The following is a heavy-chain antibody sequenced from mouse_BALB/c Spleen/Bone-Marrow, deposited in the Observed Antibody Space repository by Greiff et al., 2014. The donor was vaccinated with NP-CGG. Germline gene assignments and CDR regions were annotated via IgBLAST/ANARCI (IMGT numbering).Heavy chain of an antibody. CDR2: ILPGSGSI. CDR1: GYTFSSYW. CDR3: ARKEGYDGYPDY. D-gene: IGHD2-3*01. Sequence: VHLVESGAELMKPGASVKISCKATGYTFSSYWIEWVKQRPGHGLEWIGEILPGSGSINYNEKFKGKATFTADTSSNTAYMQLSSLTSEDSAVYYCARKEGYDGYPDYWGQGTTLTVSS. V-gene: IGHV1-9*01. J-gene: IGHJ2*01.